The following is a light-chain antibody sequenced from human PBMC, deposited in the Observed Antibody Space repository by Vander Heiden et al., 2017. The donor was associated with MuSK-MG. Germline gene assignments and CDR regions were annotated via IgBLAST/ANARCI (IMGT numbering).Light chain of an antibody. J-gene: IGLJ2*01. CDR1: LTDIGGFIY. V-gene: IGLV2-14*03. CDR3: CSYTDIGTLV. Sequence: QSALTQPASVSGSPGQSITISCTARLTDIGGFIYVSWYQRHPGKAPNLLLYDVRYRPSGVSSRFSGSKSGNTASLTISGLQTEDEADYYCCSYTDIGTLVFGGGTKLTVL. CDR2: DVR.